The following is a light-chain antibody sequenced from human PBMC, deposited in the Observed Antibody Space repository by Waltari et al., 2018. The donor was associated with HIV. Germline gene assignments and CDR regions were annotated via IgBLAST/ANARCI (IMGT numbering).Light chain of an antibody. Sequence: QSVLTQPPSVSAAPGQKVTIACSRSSSNVGNNFVSWSQHLPRAAPKLLIYDKRKRPSGIPDRFSGSKSGTSATLDITGLQTGDEADYYCGTWDSSLSAGVFGGGTKLTVL. V-gene: IGLV1-51*01. CDR1: SSNVGNNF. J-gene: IGLJ2*01. CDR2: DKR. CDR3: GTWDSSLSAGV.